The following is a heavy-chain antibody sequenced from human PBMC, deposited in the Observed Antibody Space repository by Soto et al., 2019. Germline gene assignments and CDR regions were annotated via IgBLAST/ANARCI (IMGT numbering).Heavy chain of an antibody. D-gene: IGHD3-10*01. Sequence: QVQLVQSGGEVKKPGASVKVSCKTSGYTFSKFGISWARQVPGQGLEWVGWITPYDGSTNFAQKLQGRVSLTLDTSTDTDYLELRSLASADTAVYYCARSWVRTDHPAAWGQGTLVTVSS. V-gene: IGHV1-18*01. CDR1: GYTFSKFG. CDR3: ARSWVRTDHPAA. CDR2: ITPYDGST. J-gene: IGHJ1*01.